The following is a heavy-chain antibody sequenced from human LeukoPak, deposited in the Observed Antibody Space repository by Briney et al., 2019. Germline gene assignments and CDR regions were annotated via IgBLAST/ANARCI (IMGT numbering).Heavy chain of an antibody. CDR1: GYSFANYW. CDR2: LYPSDSDS. CDR3: ARHSSAGCSSTSCYAGELNNWFDP. J-gene: IGHJ5*02. Sequence: GESLKISCKGSGYSFANYWIGWVRQMPGKGLEWMGVLYPSDSDSMSSPAFQGQTTNSADKSISTAYLQWRRLKASDTAMYYCARHSSAGCSSTSCYAGELNNWFDPWGQGTLVTVSS. D-gene: IGHD2-2*01. V-gene: IGHV5-51*01.